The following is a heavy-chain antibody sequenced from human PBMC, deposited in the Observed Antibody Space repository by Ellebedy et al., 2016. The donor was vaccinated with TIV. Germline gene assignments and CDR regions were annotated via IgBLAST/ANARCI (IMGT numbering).Heavy chain of an antibody. CDR1: GFTVSNNY. V-gene: IGHV3-53*01. Sequence: GESLKISCAASGFTVSNNYMSWVRQAPGKGLEWVSLIYSGGGTYYADSVKGRFTVSRDNSRNTLFLQMNSLRAEDTAIYFCTSPAVGHTTGCCRYYFDYWGLGTLVTVSS. D-gene: IGHD6-19*01. CDR3: TSPAVGHTTGCCRYYFDY. CDR2: IYSGGGT. J-gene: IGHJ4*02.